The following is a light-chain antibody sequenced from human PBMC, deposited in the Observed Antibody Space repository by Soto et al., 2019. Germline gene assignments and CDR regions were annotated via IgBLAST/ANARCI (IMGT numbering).Light chain of an antibody. CDR2: KAS. J-gene: IGKJ1*01. Sequence: DIQMTQSPSTLSASVGDRVTITCRASQSISSWLAWYQQKPGKAPKLLISKASSLESGVPSRFSGSGSGTEFTLTTSSLQPDDFATYYCQQYNSYSPVTFGQGTKVDIK. CDR1: QSISSW. V-gene: IGKV1-5*03. CDR3: QQYNSYSPVT.